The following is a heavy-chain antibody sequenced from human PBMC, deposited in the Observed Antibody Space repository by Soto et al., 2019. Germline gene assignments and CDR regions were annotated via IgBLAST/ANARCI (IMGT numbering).Heavy chain of an antibody. D-gene: IGHD2-21*02. V-gene: IGHV1-18*01. Sequence: QVQLVQSGGEVKKPGASVKLSCTASGYTFTSYGISWVRQAPGQGLEWMGWISAYNGKTNYAQHVQGRVTMTTDTPTRTAYTDLTSLRSDDTAVYSCASGGDVNYYHGMDVWGQGATVNVAS. J-gene: IGHJ6*02. CDR2: ISAYNGKT. CDR3: ASGGDVNYYHGMDV. CDR1: GYTFTSYG.